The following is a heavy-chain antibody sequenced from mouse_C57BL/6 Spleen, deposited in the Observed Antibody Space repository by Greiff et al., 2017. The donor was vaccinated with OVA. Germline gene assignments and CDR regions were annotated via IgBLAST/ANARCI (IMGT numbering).Heavy chain of an antibody. CDR1: GYTFTSYW. D-gene: IGHD1-1*01. V-gene: IGHV1-5*01. J-gene: IGHJ2*01. CDR3: TPITTGDY. CDR2: IYPGNSDT. Sequence: DVQLQESGTVLARPGASVKMSCKTSGYTFTSYWMHWVKQRPGQGLEWIGAIYPGNSDTSYNQKFKGKAKLTAVTSASTAYMELSSLTNEDSAVYYCTPITTGDYWGQGTTLTVSS.